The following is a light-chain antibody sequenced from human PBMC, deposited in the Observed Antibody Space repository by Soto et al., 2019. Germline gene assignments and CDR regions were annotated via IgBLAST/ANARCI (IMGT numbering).Light chain of an antibody. CDR3: QTWGTGVHVV. J-gene: IGLJ2*01. CDR2: LNSDGSH. V-gene: IGLV4-69*01. Sequence: QSVLTQSPPASASLGASVKLTCTLSSDYSNYAIAWHQQQPEKGPRYLMKLNSDGSHRKGDGIPDRFSGSSSGAERYLTISSLQSDDEADYYCQTWGTGVHVVFGGGTKLTVL. CDR1: SDYSNYA.